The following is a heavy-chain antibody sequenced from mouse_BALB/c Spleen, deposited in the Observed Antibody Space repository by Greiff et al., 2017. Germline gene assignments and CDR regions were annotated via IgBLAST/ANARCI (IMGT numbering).Heavy chain of an antibody. D-gene: IGHD1-2*01. CDR2: IRLKSNNYAT. CDR3: TRGYDY. V-gene: IGHV6-6*02. J-gene: IGHJ2*01. Sequence: DVHLVESGGGLVQPGGSMKLSCVASGFTFSNYWMNWVRQSPDKGLEWVAEIRLKSNNYATHYAESVKGRFTISRDDSKSSVYLQMNNLRAEDTGIYYCTRGYDYWGQGTTLTVSS. CDR1: GFTFSNYW.